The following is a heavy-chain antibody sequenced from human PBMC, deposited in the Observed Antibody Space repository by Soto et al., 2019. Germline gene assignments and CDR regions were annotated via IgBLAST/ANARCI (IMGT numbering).Heavy chain of an antibody. V-gene: IGHV1-18*01. CDR3: ARMGDGPYYYYGMDV. CDR1: GYTFTSYG. Sequence: QVQLVQSGAEVKKPGASVKVSCKASGYTFTSYGFSWVRQAPGQGLEWMGWINAYNGDTNYAQNLQGRVTMTTDTSTHTAYMEPRSLRSDDTAVYYCARMGDGPYYYYGMDVWGQGTTVTVSS. CDR2: INAYNGDT. J-gene: IGHJ6*02. D-gene: IGHD3-16*01.